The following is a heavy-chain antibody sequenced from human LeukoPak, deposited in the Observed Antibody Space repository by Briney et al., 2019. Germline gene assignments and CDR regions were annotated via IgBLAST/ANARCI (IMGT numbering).Heavy chain of an antibody. CDR2: ISSSGSTI. CDR3: ARDRIAARYYYYYYMDV. CDR1: GFAFSDYY. V-gene: IGHV3-11*04. D-gene: IGHD6-6*01. J-gene: IGHJ6*03. Sequence: PGGSLRLSCAASGFAFSDYYMSWIRQAPGKGLEWVSYISSSGSTIYYADSVKGRFTISRDNAKNSLYLQMNSLRAEDTAVYYCARDRIAARYYYYYYMDVWGKGTTVTVSS.